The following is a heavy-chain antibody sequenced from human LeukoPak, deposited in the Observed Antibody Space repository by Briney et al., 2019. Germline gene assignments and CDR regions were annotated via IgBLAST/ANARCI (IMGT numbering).Heavy chain of an antibody. D-gene: IGHD3-10*01. CDR3: ARWAINEGSGIAPRPMKYGMDV. Sequence: GGSLRLSCAASGFTFSDYYMSWIRQAPGKGLEWVSYISSSGSTIYYADSVKGRFTISRDNAKNSLYLQLNSLRAEDTAVYYCARWAINEGSGIAPRPMKYGMDVWGQGTTVTVSS. J-gene: IGHJ6*02. V-gene: IGHV3-11*01. CDR1: GFTFSDYY. CDR2: ISSSGSTI.